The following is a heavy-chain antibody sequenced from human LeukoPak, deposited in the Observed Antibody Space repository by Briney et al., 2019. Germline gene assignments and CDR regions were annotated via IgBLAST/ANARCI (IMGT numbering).Heavy chain of an antibody. Sequence: GGSLRLSCAASGFTFSSYEMNWVRQAPGKGLEWVSYSSSSGSTIYYADSVKGRFAISRDNAKNSLYLQMNSLRAEDTAVYYCARDPTTDYWGQGTLVTVSS. CDR3: ARDPTTDY. J-gene: IGHJ4*02. CDR2: SSSSGSTI. V-gene: IGHV3-48*03. D-gene: IGHD1-1*01. CDR1: GFTFSSYE.